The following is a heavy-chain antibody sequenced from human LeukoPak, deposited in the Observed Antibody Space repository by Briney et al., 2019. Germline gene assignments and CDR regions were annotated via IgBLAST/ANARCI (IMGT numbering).Heavy chain of an antibody. V-gene: IGHV1-69*13. CDR3: ARSAGWSYGAFDI. Sequence: ASVKVSCKASGYTFTSYYMHWVRQAPGQGLEWMGGIIPIFGTANYAQKFQGRVTITADESTSTAYMELSSLRSEDTAVYYCARSAGWSYGAFDIWGQGTMVTVSS. CDR2: IIPIFGTA. J-gene: IGHJ3*02. CDR1: GYTFTSYY. D-gene: IGHD1-26*01.